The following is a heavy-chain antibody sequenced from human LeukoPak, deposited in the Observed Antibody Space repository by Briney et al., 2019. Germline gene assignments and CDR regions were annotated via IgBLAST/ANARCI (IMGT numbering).Heavy chain of an antibody. CDR2: ISAYNGNT. CDR1: GYTFTSYG. Sequence: VASVKVSCKASGYTFTSYGISWVRQAPGQGLEWMGWISAYNGNTNYAQKLQGRVTMTTDTSTNTAYMELRSLRSDDTAVYYCARDLKYNILTGFRSSFGFDPWGQGTLVTVSS. J-gene: IGHJ5*02. CDR3: ARDLKYNILTGFRSSFGFDP. D-gene: IGHD3-9*01. V-gene: IGHV1-18*01.